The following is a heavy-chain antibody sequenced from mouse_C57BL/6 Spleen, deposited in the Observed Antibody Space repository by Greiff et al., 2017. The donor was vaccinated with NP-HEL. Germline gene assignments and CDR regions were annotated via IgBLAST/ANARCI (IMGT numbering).Heavy chain of an antibody. CDR3: ARTTYAMDY. CDR2: IYPGSDNT. J-gene: IGHJ4*01. CDR1: GYSFTSYY. D-gene: IGHD6-1*01. Sequence: QVQLQQSGPELVKPGASVKISCKSSGYSFTSYYIHWVKQRPGQGLEWIGWIYPGSDNTKYNEKFKGRASLTADTSSSTAYMQLSSLTSEDSAVYYCARTTYAMDYWGQGTSVTVSS. V-gene: IGHV1-66*01.